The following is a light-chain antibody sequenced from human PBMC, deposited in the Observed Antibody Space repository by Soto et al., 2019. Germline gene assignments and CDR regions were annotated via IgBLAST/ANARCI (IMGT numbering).Light chain of an antibody. CDR2: WAS. J-gene: IGKJ2*01. V-gene: IGKV4-1*01. CDR3: QQYYTSPYT. CDR1: QNVLYSSNNKNY. Sequence: DIVMTQSPDSLAVSLGERATINCKSSQNVLYSSNNKNYLSWYQQKPGQPPKLLIYWASTRQSGVPDRFSGSGSGTDFTLTISNLQAEDVAVYYCQQYYTSPYTFGQGTKLEIK.